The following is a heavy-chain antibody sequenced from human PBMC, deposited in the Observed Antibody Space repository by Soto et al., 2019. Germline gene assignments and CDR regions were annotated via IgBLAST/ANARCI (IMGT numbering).Heavy chain of an antibody. CDR1: GFSISTTGVG. D-gene: IGHD6-19*01. CDR3: AHRLEGYVSGWSQVCFDY. Sequence: QITLKESGPTPVKPTQTLTLTCSFSGFSISTTGVGVGWIRQPPGKALEWLAVIYWDDDKRYSPSLQSRLSISKDASKNQVVLTMTNMDPVDTATYYCAHRLEGYVSGWSQVCFDYWGQGAPVTVSS. J-gene: IGHJ4*02. V-gene: IGHV2-5*02. CDR2: IYWDDDK.